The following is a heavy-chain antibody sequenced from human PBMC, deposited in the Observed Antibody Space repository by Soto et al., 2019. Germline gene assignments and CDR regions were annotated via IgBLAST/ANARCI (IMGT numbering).Heavy chain of an antibody. CDR3: AAAPPTYSSGWDVDD. D-gene: IGHD6-19*01. CDR1: GYTFTSSG. CDR2: ISAYNGNT. J-gene: IGHJ4*02. Sequence: APVKVSCKASGYTFTSSGISWVRQSPGQGLEWMGWISAYNGNTNYVQKLQGRVTMTTDTSTSTAYMELRSLRSDDTAVYFCAAAPPTYSSGWDVDDWGKGNLVTLSS. V-gene: IGHV1-18*01.